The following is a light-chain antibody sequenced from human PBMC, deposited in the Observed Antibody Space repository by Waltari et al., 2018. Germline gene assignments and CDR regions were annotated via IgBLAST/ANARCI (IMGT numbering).Light chain of an antibody. V-gene: IGLV8-61*01. CDR2: TAN. CDR1: SGSLSTTSY. J-gene: IGLJ3*02. CDR3: ALYMGSGIWV. Sequence: QTVVTQEPSLSVSPGGTVTLTCALSSGSLSTTSYATWYQQTPGQAPRTLVYTANSRASGVPDRFSGSILGNTAARTITGAQADDESDYYCALYMGSGIWVFGGGTRLAVL.